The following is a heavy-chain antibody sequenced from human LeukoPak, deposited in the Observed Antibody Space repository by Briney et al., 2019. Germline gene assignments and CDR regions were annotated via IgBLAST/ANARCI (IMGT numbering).Heavy chain of an antibody. CDR2: ISGSGGGT. J-gene: IGHJ6*02. D-gene: IGHD6-13*01. V-gene: IGHV3-23*01. CDR1: GFTFSSYG. Sequence: GGSLRLSCAASGFTFSSYGMHWVRQAPGKGLEWVSTISGSGGGTYYADSVKGRFTISRDNSKNTLYLQMNSLRAEDTAVYFCAKSYSSAWYAYSMDVWGQGTTVTVSS. CDR3: AKSYSSAWYAYSMDV.